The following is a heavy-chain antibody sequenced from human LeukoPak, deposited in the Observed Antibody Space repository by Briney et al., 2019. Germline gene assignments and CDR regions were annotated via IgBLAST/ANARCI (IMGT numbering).Heavy chain of an antibody. V-gene: IGHV1-18*01. CDR3: ARVSATVESFDP. D-gene: IGHD4-11*01. J-gene: IGHJ5*02. CDR1: GYAFTSYG. CDR2: ISAYNGNT. Sequence: ASVKVSCKASGYAFTSYGISWVRQAPGQGLEWMGWISAYNGNTNYAQKLQGRVTMTTDTSTSTAYMELRSLRSDDTAVYYCARVSATVESFDPWDQGTLVTVSS.